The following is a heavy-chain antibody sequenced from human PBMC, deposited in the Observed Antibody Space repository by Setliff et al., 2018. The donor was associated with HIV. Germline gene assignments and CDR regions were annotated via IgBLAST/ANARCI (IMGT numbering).Heavy chain of an antibody. CDR3: GRQFRYPSIAVAGIDY. Sequence: SETLSLTCTVSGGSISNNSYFWGWVRQPPGKGLELIGNLFYNGNTYYNPSLKSRVTISVDTSKNQFSLNLNSVTAADTAMYYCGRQFRYPSIAVAGIDYWGQGTLVTVSS. D-gene: IGHD6-19*01. V-gene: IGHV4-39*01. CDR1: GGSISNNSYF. CDR2: LFYNGNT. J-gene: IGHJ4*02.